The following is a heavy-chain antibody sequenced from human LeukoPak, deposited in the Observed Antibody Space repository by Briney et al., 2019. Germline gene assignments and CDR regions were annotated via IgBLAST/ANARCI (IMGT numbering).Heavy chain of an antibody. CDR1: GGSLSGYY. D-gene: IGHD2/OR15-2a*01. Sequence: SETLSLTFTVSGGSLSGYYWSWIRQPPGKGLEWIGYIYYSGSTNYNPSLKSRVTISVDTPKNQFSLKLSSVTAADTAVYYCARGPYYADTPGAFDIWGQGTMVTVSS. J-gene: IGHJ3*02. V-gene: IGHV4-59*01. CDR2: IYYSGST. CDR3: ARGPYYADTPGAFDI.